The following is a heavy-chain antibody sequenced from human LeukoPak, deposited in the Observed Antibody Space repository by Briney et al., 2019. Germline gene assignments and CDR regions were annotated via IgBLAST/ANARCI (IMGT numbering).Heavy chain of an antibody. V-gene: IGHV1-2*02. CDR2: IKPNSGGT. CDR3: ATYKPSDYYDSSGYLPPFDY. J-gene: IGHJ4*02. Sequence: ASVKVSCKASGYTFTGYYMHWVRQAPGQGLEWMGWIKPNSGGTNYAQKFQGRVTMTEDTSTDTAYMELSSLRSEDTAVYYCATYKPSDYYDSSGYLPPFDYWGQGTLVTVSS. CDR1: GYTFTGYY. D-gene: IGHD3-22*01.